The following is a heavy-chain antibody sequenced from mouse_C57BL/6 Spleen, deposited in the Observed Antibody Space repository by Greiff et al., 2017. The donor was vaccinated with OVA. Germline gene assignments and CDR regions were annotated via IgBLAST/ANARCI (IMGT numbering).Heavy chain of an antibody. CDR1: GYAFSSSW. CDR3: AKGGGHILTDY. CDR2: IYPGDGDT. Sequence: VQLQQSGPELVKPGASVKISCKASGYAFSSSWMNWVKQRPGKGLEWIGRIYPGDGDTNYNGKFKGKATLTADKSSSTAYMQLSSLTSEDSAVYFGAKGGGHILTDYWGQGTTLTVAS. J-gene: IGHJ2*01. D-gene: IGHD2-12*01. V-gene: IGHV1-82*01.